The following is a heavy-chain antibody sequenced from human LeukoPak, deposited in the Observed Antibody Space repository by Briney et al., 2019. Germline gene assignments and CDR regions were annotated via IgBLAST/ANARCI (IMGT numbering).Heavy chain of an antibody. CDR2: INPNSGGT. CDR1: GYTFTGYY. J-gene: IGHJ6*02. CDR3: ARVAARTLMDV. V-gene: IGHV1-2*02. Sequence: ASVKVSCKASGYTFTGYYMHWVRQAPGQGLEWMGWINPNSGGTNHAQKFQGRVTMTRDTSISTAYMELSRLRSDDTAVYYCARVAARTLMDVWGQGTTVTVSS.